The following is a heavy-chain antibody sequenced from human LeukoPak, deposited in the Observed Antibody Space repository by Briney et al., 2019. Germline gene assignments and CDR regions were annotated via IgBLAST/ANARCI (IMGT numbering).Heavy chain of an antibody. CDR2: MHNGVHT. D-gene: IGHD4/OR15-4a*01. CDR1: GDSISSYF. J-gene: IGHJ4*02. CDR3: AATIKRDYGDTNLDY. V-gene: IGHV4-59*01. Sequence: SETLSLTCAVPGDSISSYFWSWIRQPPGKGLEWIGYMHNGVHTNYNPSLKSRVTISGDTSKNQLSPKLTSVTAADTAVYYCAATIKRDYGDTNLDYWGQGTLVTVSS.